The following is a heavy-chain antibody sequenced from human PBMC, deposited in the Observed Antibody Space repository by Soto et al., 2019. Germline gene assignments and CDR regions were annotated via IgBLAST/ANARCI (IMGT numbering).Heavy chain of an antibody. J-gene: IGHJ4*02. CDR3: GKGRRTFTLAPER. V-gene: IGHV3-23*01. CDR1: GFSFNNYA. CDR2: ISAGGDTT. Sequence: EVQLLESGGDLVLPGGSLRVSCAASGFSFNNYAMSWVRQAPGKGLEWVSSISAGGDTTHYADSVRGRFTISRDDSRNTLYLQMNRITDEATAMYYCGKGRRTFTLAPERCGQGTLVTVSS.